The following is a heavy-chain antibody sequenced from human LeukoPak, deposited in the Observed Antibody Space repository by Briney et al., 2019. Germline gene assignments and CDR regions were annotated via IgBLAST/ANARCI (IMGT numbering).Heavy chain of an antibody. Sequence: PGGSLRLSCAASGFTFSSYWMSWVRQAPGKGLEWVANIKQDGSEKYYVDSVKGRFTISRDNAKNSLYLQMNSLRAEDTAVYYCARDNSVGDYAWWFDPWGQGTLVTVSS. V-gene: IGHV3-7*01. CDR3: ARDNSVGDYAWWFDP. CDR1: GFTFSSYW. J-gene: IGHJ5*02. D-gene: IGHD1-26*01. CDR2: IKQDGSEK.